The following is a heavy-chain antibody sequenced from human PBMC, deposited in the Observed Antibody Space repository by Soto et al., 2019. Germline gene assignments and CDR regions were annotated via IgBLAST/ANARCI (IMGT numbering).Heavy chain of an antibody. D-gene: IGHD6-19*01. V-gene: IGHV3-33*01. CDR2: IWYDGSNK. Sequence: QVQLVESGGGVVQPGRSLRLSCAASGFTFSSYGMHWVRQAPGKGLEWVAVIWYDGSNKYYADSVKGRFTISRDNSKNTLYQQMNSLRAEDTAVYYCARHGYSSGCDYWGQGTLVTVSS. CDR1: GFTFSSYG. J-gene: IGHJ4*02. CDR3: ARHGYSSGCDY.